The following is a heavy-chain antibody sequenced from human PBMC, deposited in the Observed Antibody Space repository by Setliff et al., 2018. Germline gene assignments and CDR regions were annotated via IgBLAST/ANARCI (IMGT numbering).Heavy chain of an antibody. J-gene: IGHJ3*02. Sequence: SCVVSGFSFSRHWMSWVRQAPGKGLEWVADIKQDGSPKYYLDSVKGRFTISRDNAKRSLYLQMNGLRADDTGVYYCVRDDADNYDAFDNWGQGTLVTVSS. D-gene: IGHD3-22*01. CDR3: VRDDADNYDAFDN. CDR2: IKQDGSPK. V-gene: IGHV3-7*01. CDR1: GFSFSRHW.